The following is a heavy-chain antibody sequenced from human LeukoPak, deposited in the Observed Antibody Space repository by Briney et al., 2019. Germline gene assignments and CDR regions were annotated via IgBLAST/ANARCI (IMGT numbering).Heavy chain of an antibody. V-gene: IGHV4-59*01. CDR1: GGSISTYY. J-gene: IGHJ3*02. Sequence: SETLSLTCTVSGGSISTYYWTWIRQPPGKGLEWIGYTYYSGSTNYNPSLKSRVTISLDTSKNQFSLKLNSVAAADTAVYYCTRRVATTGIYAFDIWGQGTMVTVSS. CDR2: TYYSGST. D-gene: IGHD1-1*01. CDR3: TRRVATTGIYAFDI.